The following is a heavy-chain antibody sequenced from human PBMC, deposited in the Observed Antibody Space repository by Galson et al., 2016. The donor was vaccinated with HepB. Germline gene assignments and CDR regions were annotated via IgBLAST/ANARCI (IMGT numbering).Heavy chain of an antibody. V-gene: IGHV3-21*01. CDR2: ISPSRRYI. Sequence: SLRLSCAASGFTFNTYSITWVRQAPGKGLAWVSSISPSRRYIYYADSLKGRFTISRDDAKNSLFLQMNNLRAEDTAVYYCARLAGYGEGYYFDFWGQGTLVTVSS. D-gene: IGHD4/OR15-4a*01. J-gene: IGHJ4*02. CDR3: ARLAGYGEGYYFDF. CDR1: GFTFNTYS.